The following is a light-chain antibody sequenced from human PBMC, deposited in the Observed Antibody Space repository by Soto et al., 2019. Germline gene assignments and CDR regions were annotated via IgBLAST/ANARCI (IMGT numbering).Light chain of an antibody. CDR1: QSISSN. CDR2: DAS. Sequence: MVMTQSPATLSVSPGERATLSCRASQSISSNLAWYQQKPGQAPRLLIYDASKRATGIPARFSGSGFGTDYTLTISSLEPEDFAVYYCQQRSKWRTFGQGTKVDIK. V-gene: IGKV3-11*01. J-gene: IGKJ1*01. CDR3: QQRSKWRT.